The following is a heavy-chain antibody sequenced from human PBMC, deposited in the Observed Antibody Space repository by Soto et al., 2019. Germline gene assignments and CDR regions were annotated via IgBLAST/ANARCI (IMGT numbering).Heavy chain of an antibody. V-gene: IGHV3-30*04. CDR3: AREAHYSGSYYFDY. D-gene: IGHD1-26*01. Sequence: GGSLRLSCAASGFTFSSYAMHWVRQAPGKGLEWVAVISYDGSNKYYADSVKGRFTISRDNSKNTLYLQMNSLRAEDTAVYYCAREAHYSGSYYFDYWGQGTLVTVSS. CDR2: ISYDGSNK. J-gene: IGHJ4*02. CDR1: GFTFSSYA.